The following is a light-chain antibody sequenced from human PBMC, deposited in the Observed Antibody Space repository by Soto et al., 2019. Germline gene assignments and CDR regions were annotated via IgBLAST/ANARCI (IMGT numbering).Light chain of an antibody. CDR2: GAS. CDR1: QLISSW. V-gene: IGKV1-12*01. J-gene: IGKJ5*01. CDR3: QQANSFPIT. Sequence: DIQMTQSPSTLSASVGDSVTITCRASQLISSWLAWYQQKPGKAPNLLIYGASNLHSGVPSRFSGSGSGTNFTLTISSLQPEDFATYYCQQANSFPITFGQGTRLEIK.